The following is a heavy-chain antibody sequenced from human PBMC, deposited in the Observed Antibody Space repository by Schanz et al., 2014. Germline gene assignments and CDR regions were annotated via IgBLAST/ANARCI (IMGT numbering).Heavy chain of an antibody. D-gene: IGHD3-10*01. V-gene: IGHV3-23*04. CDR2: IYNGGGGRT. J-gene: IGHJ3*02. CDR3: VREDMVRGIRAFDI. Sequence: EAQLVESGGGLVQPGGSLRLSCAASGFTFSRHAMNWVRQAPGKGLEWVSGIYNGGGGRTYYADSVKGRFTISRDNAKNSLFLQMNSLTAEDTAVYYCVREDMVRGIRAFDIWGQGTMVTVSS. CDR1: GFTFSRHA.